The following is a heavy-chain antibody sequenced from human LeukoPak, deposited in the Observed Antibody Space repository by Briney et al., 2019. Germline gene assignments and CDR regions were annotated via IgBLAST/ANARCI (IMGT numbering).Heavy chain of an antibody. CDR1: GFTVSSNY. D-gene: IGHD3-22*01. CDR3: AKGGYYYDSSGYYSYFQH. V-gene: IGHV3-23*01. CDR2: ISGSGGST. Sequence: GSLRLSCAASGFTVSSNYMSWVRQAPGKGLEWVSAISGSGGSTYYADSVKGRFTISRDNSKNTLYLQMNSLRAEDTAVYYCAKGGYYYDSSGYYSYFQHWGQGTLVTVSS. J-gene: IGHJ1*01.